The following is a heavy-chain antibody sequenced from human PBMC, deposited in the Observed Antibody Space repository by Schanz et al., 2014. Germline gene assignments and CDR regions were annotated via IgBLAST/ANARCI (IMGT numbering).Heavy chain of an antibody. Sequence: VQLLESGGGLVQPGGSLRLSCAASGFTFSNYAMGWVRQTPGKGLEWVAVIWYNGSNKYYADSVRGRFTISRDNSKNTLYLQMNNLRAEDTAVYYCAREDCSATSCYFRYWGQGTLVTVSS. CDR2: IWYNGSNK. D-gene: IGHD2-21*01. V-gene: IGHV3-33*08. J-gene: IGHJ4*02. CDR1: GFTFSNYA. CDR3: AREDCSATSCYFRY.